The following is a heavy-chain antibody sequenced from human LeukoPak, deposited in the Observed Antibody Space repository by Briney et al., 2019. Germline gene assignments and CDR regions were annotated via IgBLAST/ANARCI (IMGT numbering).Heavy chain of an antibody. D-gene: IGHD2-2*01. CDR2: IKSKTDGGTT. CDR1: GFTFSNAW. Sequence: PGGSLRLSCAASGFTFSNAWMSWVRQAPGKGLEWVGRIKSKTDGGTTDYAAPVKGRFTISRDDSKSIAYLQMNSLKTEDTAVYYCTRVPAGYCSSTSCKYFDYWGQGTLVTVSS. J-gene: IGHJ4*02. V-gene: IGHV3-15*01. CDR3: TRVPAGYCSSTSCKYFDY.